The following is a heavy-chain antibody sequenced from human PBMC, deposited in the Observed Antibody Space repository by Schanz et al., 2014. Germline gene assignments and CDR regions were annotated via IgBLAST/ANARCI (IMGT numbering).Heavy chain of an antibody. Sequence: QVQLVQSGAEVKKPGASVKVSCKASGYTFTSYGISWVRQAPGQGLEWMGRIISILGIPNYAQKFQGRVTFTADKSTSTAYMELSSLRYEDTALYYCARGTRPGTFDIWGQGTMVTVSS. CDR2: IISILGIP. D-gene: IGHD2-2*01. CDR3: ARGTRPGTFDI. CDR1: GYTFTSYG. V-gene: IGHV1-69*04. J-gene: IGHJ3*02.